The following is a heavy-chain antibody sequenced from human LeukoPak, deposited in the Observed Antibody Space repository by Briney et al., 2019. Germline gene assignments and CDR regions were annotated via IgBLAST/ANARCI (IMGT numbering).Heavy chain of an antibody. CDR2: ISSSSYI. J-gene: IGHJ4*02. CDR3: ARDRDYYDSSGYPEY. V-gene: IGHV3-21*01. D-gene: IGHD3-22*01. CDR1: GFTFSSYS. Sequence: GGSLRLSCAASGFTFSSYSMNWVRQAPGKGLEWVSSISSSSYIYYADSVKGRFTISRDNAKNSLYLQMNSLRAEDTAVYYCARDRDYYDSSGYPEYWGQGTLVTVSS.